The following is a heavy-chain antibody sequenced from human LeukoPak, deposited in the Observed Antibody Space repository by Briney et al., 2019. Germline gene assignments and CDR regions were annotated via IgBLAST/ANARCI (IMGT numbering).Heavy chain of an antibody. V-gene: IGHV4-59*11. D-gene: IGHD5-24*01. J-gene: IGHJ4*02. CDR3: ARGNPGWVVFEN. CDR2: IRYSGST. Sequence: SETLSLTCTVSGGSISSHYWSWIRQPPGKGLEWIGYIRYSGSTNYNPSLKSRVTISGDTSKNQFSLKLTSVTAADTAVYYCARGNPGWVVFENWGQGTLVSVSS. CDR1: GGSISSHY.